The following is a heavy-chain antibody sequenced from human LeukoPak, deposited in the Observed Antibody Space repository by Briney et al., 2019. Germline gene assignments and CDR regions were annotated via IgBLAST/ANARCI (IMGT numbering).Heavy chain of an antibody. CDR1: GFSFISYG. CDR3: AKRPSDYGDYVSYFDH. D-gene: IGHD4-17*01. J-gene: IGHJ4*02. CDR2: ISDDGRSK. Sequence: GGSLRLSCGASGFSFISYGMHWVRQAPGKGLEWVGVISDDGRSKDYADSVKGRFTIYRDNSKDTLYMQMNSLRAEDTAVYYCAKRPSDYGDYVSYFDHWGQGTLVTVSS. V-gene: IGHV3-30*18.